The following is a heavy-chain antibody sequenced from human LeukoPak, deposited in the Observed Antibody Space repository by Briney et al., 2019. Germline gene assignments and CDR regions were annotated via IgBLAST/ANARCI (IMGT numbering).Heavy chain of an antibody. D-gene: IGHD1-26*01. CDR1: GGSISSYY. Sequence: SETLSLTCTVSGGSISSYYWSWIRQPAGKGLEWIGRIYTSGSTNYNPSLKSGVTMSVDTSKNQFSLKLSSVTAADTAVYYCARYIVSYPHDAFDIWGQGTMVTVSS. CDR3: ARYIVSYPHDAFDI. V-gene: IGHV4-4*07. CDR2: IYTSGST. J-gene: IGHJ3*02.